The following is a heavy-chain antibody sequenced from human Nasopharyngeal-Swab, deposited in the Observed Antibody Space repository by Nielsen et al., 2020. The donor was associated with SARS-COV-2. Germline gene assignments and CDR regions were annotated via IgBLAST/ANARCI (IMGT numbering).Heavy chain of an antibody. J-gene: IGHJ6*02. CDR1: GGSVSSGSYY. D-gene: IGHD4-17*01. CDR3: ARLPYGDYLYYYYYGMDV. V-gene: IGHV4-61*01. CDR2: IYYSGST. Sequence: SETLSLTCTVSGGSVSSGSYYWSWIRQPPGKGLEWIGYIYYSGSTNYNPSLKSRVTISVDTSKNQFSLKLSSVTAADTAVYYCARLPYGDYLYYYYYGMDVWGQGTTVTVSS.